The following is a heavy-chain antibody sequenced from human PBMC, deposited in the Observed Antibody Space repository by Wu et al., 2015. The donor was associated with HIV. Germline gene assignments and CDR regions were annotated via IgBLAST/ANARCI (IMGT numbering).Heavy chain of an antibody. Sequence: QVQLVQSGAEVKKPGSSVKVSCKASGGSFRSYGISWVRQAPGQGLEWMGGIISVFGIQNYAQKFQDRTSRLPRTKILESTAYXDLRSLTSDDTAVYYCARVSVRRKEIVWWQTCRSNQSSGFAFNNWGQGT. D-gene: IGHD4/OR15-4a*01. CDR2: IISVFGIQ. CDR3: ARVSVRRKEIVWWQTCRSNQSSGFAFNN. CDR1: GGSFRSYG. V-gene: IGHV1-69*17. J-gene: IGHJ3*02.